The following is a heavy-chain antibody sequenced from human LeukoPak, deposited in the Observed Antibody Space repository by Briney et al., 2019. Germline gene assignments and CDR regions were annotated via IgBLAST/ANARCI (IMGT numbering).Heavy chain of an antibody. V-gene: IGHV4-59*01. Sequence: SETLSLTCTVSGGFMSSYYWSWIRQPPGKGLEWIGYIYYSGSTNYNPSLKSRVTISVDTSKNQFTLKLSSVTAADTAVYYCARGRYGWLPFDYWGQGTLVTVSS. CDR3: ARGRYGWLPFDY. CDR1: GGFMSSYY. D-gene: IGHD3-16*01. CDR2: IYYSGST. J-gene: IGHJ4*02.